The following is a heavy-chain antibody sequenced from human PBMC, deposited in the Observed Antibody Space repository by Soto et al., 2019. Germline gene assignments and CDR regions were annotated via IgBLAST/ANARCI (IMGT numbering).Heavy chain of an antibody. J-gene: IGHJ4*02. D-gene: IGHD5-18*01. CDR2: ISYDGGNK. CDR1: GFTFSSHG. CDR3: AKDWGGEGYSYASTIDY. V-gene: IGHV3-30*18. Sequence: WGSLRLSCAASGFTFSSHGIHFCGQSPGKWLEWVAVISYDGGNKYYADSVKGRFTISRDNSKNTLYLQMNSLRAEDTALYYCAKDWGGEGYSYASTIDYWGQGSLVTVSS.